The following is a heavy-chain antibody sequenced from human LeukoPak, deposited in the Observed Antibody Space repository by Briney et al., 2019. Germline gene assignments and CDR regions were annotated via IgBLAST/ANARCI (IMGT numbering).Heavy chain of an antibody. CDR3: ARLPVGVAAAASSGDGMDV. V-gene: IGHV5-10-1*01. CDR1: GYSFTSYW. D-gene: IGHD6-13*01. CDR2: IDPSDSYT. J-gene: IGHJ6*04. Sequence: GESLKISCRGSGYSFTSYWISWVRQMPGKGLEWMGRIDPSDSYTNYSPSFQGDVTIPADRSISTAYLQWSSLKASDTAMYYCARLPVGVAAAASSGDGMDVWGKGTTVTVSS.